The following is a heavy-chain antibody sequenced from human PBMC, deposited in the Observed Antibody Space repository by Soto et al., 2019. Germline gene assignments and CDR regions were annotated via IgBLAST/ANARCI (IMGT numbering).Heavy chain of an antibody. Sequence: QLQLQESGSGLVKPSQTLSPTCAVSGGSISSGGYSWSWIRQPPGKGLEWIGYIYHSGSTYYNPSLKSRVTISVDRAKNQFSRRLSSVTAADTAVYYCAGGIAARPLGYWGQGTLVTVSS. J-gene: IGHJ4*02. CDR1: GGSISSGGYS. CDR3: AGGIAARPLGY. V-gene: IGHV4-30-2*01. D-gene: IGHD6-6*01. CDR2: IYHSGST.